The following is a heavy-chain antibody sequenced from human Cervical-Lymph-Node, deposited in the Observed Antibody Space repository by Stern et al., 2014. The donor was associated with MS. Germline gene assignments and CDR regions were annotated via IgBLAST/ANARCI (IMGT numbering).Heavy chain of an antibody. J-gene: IGHJ5*02. CDR3: ARDPHIAVAGTGGGFYP. CDR1: GYTFTNYG. V-gene: IGHV1-18*01. D-gene: IGHD6-19*01. Sequence: QLVQSGAEVKKPGASVKVSCKASGYTFTNYGISWVRQAPGQGLEWMGWISGYNDDTNYVEKFQGRVTMTTDTSTSTAYMELRSLRSDDTAVYYCARDPHIAVAGTGGGFYPWGQGTLVTVSS. CDR2: ISGYNDDT.